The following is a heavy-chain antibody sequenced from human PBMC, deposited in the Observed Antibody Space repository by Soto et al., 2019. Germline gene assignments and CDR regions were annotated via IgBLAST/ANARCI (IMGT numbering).Heavy chain of an antibody. CDR1: GGSFGGYY. CDR2: INHVATT. J-gene: IGHJ4*02. CDR3: ARHYYDSTGYYRSPLGD. Sequence: VQLQQWGAGLLKPSETLSLTCEVSGGSFGGYYWSWIRQPPGMGLEWIGEINHVATTNYNPSLKSRVTISLDMSKNQFSLKMTSVTAADTAVYYCARHYYDSTGYYRSPLGDWGQGTLVTVSS. D-gene: IGHD3-22*01. V-gene: IGHV4-34*01.